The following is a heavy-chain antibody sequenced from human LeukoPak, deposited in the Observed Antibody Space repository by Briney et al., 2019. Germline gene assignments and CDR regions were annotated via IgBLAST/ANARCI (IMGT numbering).Heavy chain of an antibody. J-gene: IGHJ4*02. CDR1: GDSVSSTGAA. D-gene: IGHD3-22*01. CDR2: TYYRSKLYI. CDR3: GRVDEGDYESSGPIDY. Sequence: SQTLSLTCAISGDSVSSTGAAWNWIPQSPSRGLEWLGRTYYRSKLYIDYEVSEKSRITINPNTSKNQFSLQLNSVTPEDTAVYYCGRVDEGDYESSGPIDYWGQGTLVTVSS. V-gene: IGHV6-1*01.